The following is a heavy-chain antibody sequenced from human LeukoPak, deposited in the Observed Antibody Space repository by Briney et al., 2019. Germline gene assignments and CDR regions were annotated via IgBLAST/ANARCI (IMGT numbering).Heavy chain of an antibody. CDR1: GYTFTSYG. Sequence: GASVKVSCKASGYTFTSYGISWVRQAPGQGLEWMGWISAYNGNTNYAQKLQGRVTMTTDTSTSTAYMELRSLRSDDTAVYYCARDQGYCSGGSCYGPGAFDIWGQGTMVTVSS. J-gene: IGHJ3*02. CDR2: ISAYNGNT. V-gene: IGHV1-18*01. CDR3: ARDQGYCSGGSCYGPGAFDI. D-gene: IGHD2-15*01.